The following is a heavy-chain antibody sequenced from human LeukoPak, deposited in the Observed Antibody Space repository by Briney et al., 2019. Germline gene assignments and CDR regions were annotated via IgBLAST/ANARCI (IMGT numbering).Heavy chain of an antibody. J-gene: IGHJ3*02. CDR1: GYTFTGYY. CDR3: ARAVTVVKAFDI. V-gene: IGHV1-46*01. Sequence: AASVKVSCKASGYTFTGYYMHWVRQAPGQGLEWMGIINPSGGSTSYAQKFQGRVTMTRDTSTSTVYMELSSLRSEDTAVYYCARAVTVVKAFDIWGQGTMVTVSS. D-gene: IGHD4-23*01. CDR2: INPSGGST.